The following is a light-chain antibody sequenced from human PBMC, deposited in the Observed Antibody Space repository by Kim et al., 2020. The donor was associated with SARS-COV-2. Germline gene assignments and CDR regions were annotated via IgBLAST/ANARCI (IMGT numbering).Light chain of an antibody. CDR3: QQYSNWPPLT. CDR1: RNIYSS. Sequence: EIVMTQSPATLSVSPGERATVSCRASRNIYSSLAWYQHKPGQAPRLLIFGASIRATGIPARFSGSGSGTEFTLTISSLQSEDFAVYYWQQYSNWPPLTFGGGTKVDIK. J-gene: IGKJ4*01. V-gene: IGKV3-15*01. CDR2: GAS.